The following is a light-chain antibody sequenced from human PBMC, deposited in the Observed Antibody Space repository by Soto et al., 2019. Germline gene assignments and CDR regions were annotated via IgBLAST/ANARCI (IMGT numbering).Light chain of an antibody. Sequence: QSLLTPPRSVSGAPGQSVTISCTGNNSYVGGFNSVSWYQQHPGKAPKLMIYDVNKRPSGVPDRFSGSKSGSTASLTISGLQAEDEADYYCCSYAGSYSHAFATGTKVTVL. J-gene: IGLJ1*01. CDR3: CSYAGSYSHA. CDR2: DVN. CDR1: NSYVGGFNS. V-gene: IGLV2-11*01.